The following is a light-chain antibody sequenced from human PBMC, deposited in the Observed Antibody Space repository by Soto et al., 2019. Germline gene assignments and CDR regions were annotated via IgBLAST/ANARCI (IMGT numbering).Light chain of an antibody. CDR2: GAS. CDR3: QQYSDWPWT. J-gene: IGKJ1*01. CDR1: QSVGNN. Sequence: IVLTQSPATLSVSPGDRATLSCRASQSVGNNLAWYQQKPGQAPRLLIHGASVRATGVPARFSGSESGTEFTLTINSLQSEDFAVYYCQQYSDWPWTFGQGTKVDIK. V-gene: IGKV3-15*01.